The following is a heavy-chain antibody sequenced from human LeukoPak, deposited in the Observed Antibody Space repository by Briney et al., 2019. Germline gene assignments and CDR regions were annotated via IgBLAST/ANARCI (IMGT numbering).Heavy chain of an antibody. V-gene: IGHV3-33*06. CDR1: GFTFSSYR. D-gene: IGHD6-13*01. J-gene: IGHJ4*02. Sequence: PGGSLRLSCAASGFTFSSYRMHWVRQAPGKGLEWVAVIWYDGSNKYYADSVRGRFTISRDNSKNTLYPQMNSLRAEDTAVYYCAKDYSSSWYAFDYWGQGTLVTVSS. CDR2: IWYDGSNK. CDR3: AKDYSSSWYAFDY.